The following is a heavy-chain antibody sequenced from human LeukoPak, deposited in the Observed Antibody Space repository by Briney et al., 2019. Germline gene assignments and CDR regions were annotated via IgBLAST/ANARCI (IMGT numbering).Heavy chain of an antibody. Sequence: GASVKVSCKASGYTFTSYGISWVRQAPGQGLEWMGWISAYNGNTNYAQKPQGRVTMTTDTSTSTAYMELRSLRSDDTAVYYCARDPGYSSSWEIDYWGQGTLVTVSS. V-gene: IGHV1-18*01. CDR1: GYTFTSYG. CDR2: ISAYNGNT. J-gene: IGHJ4*02. CDR3: ARDPGYSSSWEIDY. D-gene: IGHD6-13*01.